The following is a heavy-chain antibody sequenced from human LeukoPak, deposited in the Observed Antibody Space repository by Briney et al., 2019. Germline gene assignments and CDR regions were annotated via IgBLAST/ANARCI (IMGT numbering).Heavy chain of an antibody. CDR1: GGSISSGDYS. D-gene: IGHD6-19*01. CDR3: ARVRVQWLVRRGVAWFDP. CDR2: IYYSGST. V-gene: IGHV4-30-4*07. Sequence: SETLSLTCAVSGGSISSGDYSWSWIRQPPGKGLEWIGYIYYSGSTNYNPSLKSRVTISVDTSKNQFSLKLSSVTAADTAVYYCARVRVQWLVRRGVAWFDPWGQGTLVTVSS. J-gene: IGHJ5*02.